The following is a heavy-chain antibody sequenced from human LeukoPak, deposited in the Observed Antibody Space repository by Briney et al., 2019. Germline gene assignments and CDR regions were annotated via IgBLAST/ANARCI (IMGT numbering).Heavy chain of an antibody. D-gene: IGHD3-10*01. V-gene: IGHV4-38-2*02. J-gene: IGHJ3*02. Sequence: SETLSLTCTVSGYSISSGYYWGWIRQPPGKGLEWIGRISPSGSTKYNPSLKSRVTISVDTSKNQFSLRLSSVTAADPAVYYCAREFWNYRSGNLQAFDIWGQGTMVTVSS. CDR3: AREFWNYRSGNLQAFDI. CDR1: GYSISSGYY. CDR2: ISPSGST.